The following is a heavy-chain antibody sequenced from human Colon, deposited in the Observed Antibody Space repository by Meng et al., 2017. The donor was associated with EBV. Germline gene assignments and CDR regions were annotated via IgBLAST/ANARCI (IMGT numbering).Heavy chain of an antibody. Sequence: LQPQAPGPGLVKPSETLSLTCTVSGGSISSSSYSCAWIRQPPGKGLEWIGGISYGGSTSYNPSLKSRVTISIDTSKNQFSLSLTSVTAADTAIYYCARGIQIWHEIDYWGQGTLVTVSS. CDR2: ISYGGST. CDR1: GGSISSSSYS. J-gene: IGHJ4*02. CDR3: ARGIQIWHEIDY. V-gene: IGHV4-39*07. D-gene: IGHD5-18*01.